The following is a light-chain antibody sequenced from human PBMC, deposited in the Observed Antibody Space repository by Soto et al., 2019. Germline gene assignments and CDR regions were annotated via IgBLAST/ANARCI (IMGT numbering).Light chain of an antibody. J-gene: IGKJ1*01. CDR2: VAS. V-gene: IGKV1-9*01. Sequence: IQLTQSPSSLSASVGDRVTITCRASQGISSYLAWYQQKPGKAPKLLIYVASTLQSGVPSRFSGSGSGTDFTLTISSLQPEDFAVYYCQHYGYPQWTFGQGTKVEIK. CDR1: QGISSY. CDR3: QHYGYPQWT.